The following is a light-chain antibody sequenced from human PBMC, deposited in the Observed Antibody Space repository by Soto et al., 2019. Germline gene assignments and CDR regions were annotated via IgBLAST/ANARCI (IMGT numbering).Light chain of an antibody. J-gene: IGKJ1*01. CDR1: QNINSW. CDR3: QQYNTYSGT. Sequence: DIQMTQSPSTLSASVGDRVTITCRASQNINSWLASYQQKPGKAPKLLIYDASNLESEVPSRFSGSGSGTEFTLTISSLQPDDIATYYCQQYNTYSGTFGQGTKVEIQ. V-gene: IGKV1-5*01. CDR2: DAS.